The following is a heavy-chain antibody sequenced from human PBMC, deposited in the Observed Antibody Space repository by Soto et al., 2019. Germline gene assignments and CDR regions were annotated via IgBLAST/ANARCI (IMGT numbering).Heavy chain of an antibody. J-gene: IGHJ6*02. CDR1: GYTFTSYG. V-gene: IGHV1-18*01. CDR2: INAGNGNT. Sequence: GASVKVSCKASGYTFTSYGISWVRQAPGQGLEWMGWINAGNGNTNYSQKFQGRVTITTDTSASTAYMELSSLRSEDTAVYYCARGQDDFWSGYYQVYYYYGMDVWGQGTTVTVSS. D-gene: IGHD3-3*01. CDR3: ARGQDDFWSGYYQVYYYYGMDV.